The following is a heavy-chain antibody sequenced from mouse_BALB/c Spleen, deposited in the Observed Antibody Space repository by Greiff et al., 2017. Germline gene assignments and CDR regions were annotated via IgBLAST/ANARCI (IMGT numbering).Heavy chain of an antibody. V-gene: IGHV5-12-2*01. CDR3: ARVNYDYDGDYAMDY. J-gene: IGHJ4*01. CDR2: ISNGGGST. D-gene: IGHD2-4*01. CDR1: GFTFSSYT. Sequence: EVKLMESGGGLVQPGGSLKLSCAASGFTFSSYTMSWVRQTPEKRLEWVAYISNGGGSTYYPDTVKGRFTISRDNAKNTLYLQMSSLKSEDTAMYYCARVNYDYDGDYAMDYWGQGTSVTVSS.